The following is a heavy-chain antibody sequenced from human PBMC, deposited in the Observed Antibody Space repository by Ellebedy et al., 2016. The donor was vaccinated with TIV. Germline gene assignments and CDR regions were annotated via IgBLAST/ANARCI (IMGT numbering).Heavy chain of an antibody. CDR3: AKVPFVFCNRPFCFYLDD. Sequence: GESLKISCAASEFTFSSYDMHWVRQAPGKGLEWVALISYDANNKYYADYVKGRFTISRDNSKNTLYLQMNTLRTEDTAVYYCAKVPFVFCNRPFCFYLDDWGQGTLVSVSS. J-gene: IGHJ4*02. CDR1: EFTFSSYD. CDR2: ISYDANNK. D-gene: IGHD2/OR15-2a*01. V-gene: IGHV3-30*18.